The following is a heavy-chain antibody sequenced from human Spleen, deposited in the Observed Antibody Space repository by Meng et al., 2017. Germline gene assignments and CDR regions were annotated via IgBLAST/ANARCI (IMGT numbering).Heavy chain of an antibody. Sequence: GGSLRLSCAASGFIVSNNHMTWVRQAPGKGLEWVSVIYSGGSTYYADSVKGRFTISRDNSKHALYLQMSSLRADDTAVYYCAGGDYYDSSGYYYGATYWGQGSVVTVSS. V-gene: IGHV3-53*01. CDR3: AGGDYYDSSGYYYGATY. J-gene: IGHJ4*02. CDR2: IYSGGST. CDR1: GFIVSNNH. D-gene: IGHD3-22*01.